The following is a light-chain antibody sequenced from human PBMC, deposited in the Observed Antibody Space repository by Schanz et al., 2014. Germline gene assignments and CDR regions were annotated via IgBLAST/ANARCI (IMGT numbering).Light chain of an antibody. CDR1: SSDIGAYNF. Sequence: QFALTQPRSVSGSPGQSVTISCTGTSSDIGAYNFVSWYQQHPGKAPKLMMYEVSKRPSGVPDRFSGSKSDNTASLTISGLQAEDEADYYCSSYAGSNTLVFGGGTKLTVL. CDR3: SSYAGSNTLV. J-gene: IGLJ2*01. CDR2: EVS. V-gene: IGLV2-11*01.